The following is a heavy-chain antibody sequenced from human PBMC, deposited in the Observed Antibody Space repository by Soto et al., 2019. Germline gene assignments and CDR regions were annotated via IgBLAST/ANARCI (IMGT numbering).Heavy chain of an antibody. CDR2: IYYSGST. CDR3: AREGGYSYGLNYYYGMDV. V-gene: IGHV4-59*01. Sequence: QSLTCTVSGGSISSYYWSWIRQPPGKGLEWIGYIYYSGSTNYNPSLKSRVTISVDTSKNQFSLKLSSVTAADTAVYYCAREGGYSYGLNYYYGMDVWGQGTTVTVSS. J-gene: IGHJ6*02. D-gene: IGHD5-18*01. CDR1: GGSISSYY.